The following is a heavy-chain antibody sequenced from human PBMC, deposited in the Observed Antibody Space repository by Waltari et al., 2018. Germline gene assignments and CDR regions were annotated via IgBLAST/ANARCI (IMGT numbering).Heavy chain of an antibody. D-gene: IGHD3-22*01. CDR2: IYYSGST. CDR1: GGSISSHY. CDR3: ARADSSSSGYYHY. Sequence: QVQLQESGPGLVKPSETLSLTCTVSGGSISSHYWSWIRQPPGKGLEWIGYIYYSGSTNYNPSLKSRVTISVDTSKNQFSLKLSSVTAADTAVYYCARADSSSSGYYHYWGQGTLVTVSS. V-gene: IGHV4-59*11. J-gene: IGHJ4*02.